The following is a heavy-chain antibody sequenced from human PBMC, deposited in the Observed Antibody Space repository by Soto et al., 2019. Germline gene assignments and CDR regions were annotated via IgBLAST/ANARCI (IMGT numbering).Heavy chain of an antibody. D-gene: IGHD2-15*01. J-gene: IGHJ6*02. CDR1: GGSFSGYY. CDR3: ARGSGYCSGGSCFGYYYGMDV. CDR2: INHSGST. Sequence: SETLSLTCAVYGGSFSGYYWSWIRQPPGKGLEWIGEINHSGSTNYNPSLKSRVTISVDTSKNQFSLKLGSVTAADTAVYYCARGSGYCSGGSCFGYYYGMDVWGQGTTVTVSS. V-gene: IGHV4-34*01.